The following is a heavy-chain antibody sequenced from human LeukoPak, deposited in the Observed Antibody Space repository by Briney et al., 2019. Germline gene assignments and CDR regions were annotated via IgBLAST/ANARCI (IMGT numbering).Heavy chain of an antibody. CDR3: ARGKVYYYYDY. D-gene: IGHD5/OR15-5a*01. CDR1: GFTVSSHY. V-gene: IGHV3-53*01. CDR2: LHSSGDT. J-gene: IGHJ4*02. Sequence: GGSLRLSCVASGFTVSSHYMSWVRQAPGKGLEWVSVLHSSGDTYYAESVKGRFTISRDNSKTPLHLQMNSLRAEATAVYYCARGKVYYYYDYWGQGTLVTVSS.